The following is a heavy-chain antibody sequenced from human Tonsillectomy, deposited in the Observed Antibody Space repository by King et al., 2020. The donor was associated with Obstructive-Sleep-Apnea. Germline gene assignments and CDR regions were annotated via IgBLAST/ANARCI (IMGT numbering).Heavy chain of an antibody. CDR3: ARDRISMVRGVISYYYYGMDV. CDR2: MSYDGSTK. CDR1: GFSFRTYA. J-gene: IGHJ6*02. Sequence: VQLVESGGGVVQPGRSLRLSCAASGFSFRTYAMHWVRQAPGKGLEWVAVMSYDGSTKYYADSVKGRFTISRDNSKNTLFLQMNSLRAEDTAVYYYARDRISMVRGVISYYYYGMDVWGQGTTVTVSS. V-gene: IGHV3-30-3*01. D-gene: IGHD3-10*01.